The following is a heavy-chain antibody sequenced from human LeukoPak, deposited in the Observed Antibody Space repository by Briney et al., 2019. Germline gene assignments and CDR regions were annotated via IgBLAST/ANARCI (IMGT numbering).Heavy chain of an antibody. CDR1: GYMFTSYG. Sequence: ASVKVSCRASGYMFTSYGLSWVRQAPGQGLEWMGWISAYNGNTRYAQKFQGRVTMTTDTSTRTAYMEMRSQRSDDTAVYYCARDRRGRAVANPYYYNGMDVWGEGTTVTVSS. D-gene: IGHD6-19*01. J-gene: IGHJ6*04. CDR3: ARDRRGRAVANPYYYNGMDV. CDR2: ISAYNGNT. V-gene: IGHV1-18*01.